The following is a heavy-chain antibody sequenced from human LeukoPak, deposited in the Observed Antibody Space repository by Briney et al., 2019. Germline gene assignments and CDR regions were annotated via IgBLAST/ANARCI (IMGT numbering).Heavy chain of an antibody. D-gene: IGHD5-18*01. CDR1: GGTFSSYA. CDR2: IIPIFGTA. CDR3: ASPPPRRGYSYGYDAFGI. V-gene: IGHV1-69*06. J-gene: IGHJ3*02. Sequence: ASVKVSCKASGGTFSSYAISWVRQAPGQGLEWMGGIIPIFGTANYAQKFQGRVTITADKSTSTAYMELSSLRSEDTAVYYCASPPPRRGYSYGYDAFGIWGQGTMVTVS.